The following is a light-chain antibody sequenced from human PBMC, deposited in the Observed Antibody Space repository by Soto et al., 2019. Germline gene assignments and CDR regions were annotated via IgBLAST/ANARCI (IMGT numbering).Light chain of an antibody. Sequence: DIQMTQSPSALSASVGDRATITCRGSQGISSWLAWYQQKPGKAPKLLIYDVSSLESGVPSRFSGSGSGTEFTLTISSLQPDDFATYYCQQYGTYLWTFGQGTKVDIK. J-gene: IGKJ1*01. CDR1: QGISSW. CDR2: DVS. CDR3: QQYGTYLWT. V-gene: IGKV1-5*01.